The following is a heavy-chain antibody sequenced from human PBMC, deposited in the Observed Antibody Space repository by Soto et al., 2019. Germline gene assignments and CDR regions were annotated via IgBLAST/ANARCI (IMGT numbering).Heavy chain of an antibody. CDR2: VSENGDYT. CDR1: GFVFRNYC. CDR3: ARRTAVRNFDY. D-gene: IGHD6-19*01. Sequence: EVQLLESGGGLVQPGGSLRLSGAASGFVFRNYCMTWVRQAPGKGLEWVSTVSENGDYTSYADSVKGRFTISRDNSKNTLYVQMNSLRAEDTAVYYCARRTAVRNFDYWGQGTLVTVSS. V-gene: IGHV3-23*01. J-gene: IGHJ4*02.